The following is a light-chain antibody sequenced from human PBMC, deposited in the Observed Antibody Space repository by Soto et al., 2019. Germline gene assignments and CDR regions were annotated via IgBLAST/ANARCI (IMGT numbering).Light chain of an antibody. J-gene: IGKJ5*01. Sequence: DIQMTQSPSSLSASVGDRVTITCRASQTISSYLNWYQQKPGKAPKLLIYGASSLQSAVHSRFSGSGSGTDFTLTIRSLQPEDFATYYCQQTYNAPRTFGQGTRLEIK. CDR1: QTISSY. V-gene: IGKV1-39*01. CDR3: QQTYNAPRT. CDR2: GAS.